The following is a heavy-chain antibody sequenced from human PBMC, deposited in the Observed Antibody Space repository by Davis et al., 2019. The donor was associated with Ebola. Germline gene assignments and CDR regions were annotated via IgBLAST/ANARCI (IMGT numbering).Heavy chain of an antibody. V-gene: IGHV5-51*01. D-gene: IGHD5-12*01. Sequence: ESLDLPRKCPCYSDTSYGIGGVRQLPGQGWEWMGIISPAGSDTRYSPSFQGQVTISADKSISTAYLQWSSLKASDTAMYYCAATVHSGYDLDAYYFDYWGQGTLVTVSS. CDR1: CYSDTSYG. CDR2: ISPAGSDT. CDR3: AATVHSGYDLDAYYFDY. J-gene: IGHJ4*02.